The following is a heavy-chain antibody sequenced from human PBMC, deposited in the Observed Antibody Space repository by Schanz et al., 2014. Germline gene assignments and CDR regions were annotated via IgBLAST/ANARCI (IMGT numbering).Heavy chain of an antibody. J-gene: IGHJ4*02. D-gene: IGHD3-3*01. Sequence: EVHLLESGGGLVQPGGSLRLSCAASGFSFGTYAMSWVRQAPGKGLLWVSAISGSGGSTYYADSVKGRFTISRDNAKNSVFLQMNSLRAEDTAVYYCVRDSFFAFDYWGQGTLVTVSS. CDR3: VRDSFFAFDY. CDR2: ISGSGGST. CDR1: GFSFGTYA. V-gene: IGHV3-23*01.